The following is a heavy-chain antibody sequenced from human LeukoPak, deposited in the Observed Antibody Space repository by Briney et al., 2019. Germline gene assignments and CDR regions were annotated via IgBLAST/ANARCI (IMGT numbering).Heavy chain of an antibody. CDR2: IYYSGST. V-gene: IGHV4-39*07. J-gene: IGHJ4*02. D-gene: IGHD3-9*01. Sequence: TETLSLTCTVSGGSISSSSYYWVWIRQPPGKGREWIVSIYYSGSTYYNLSLKSRVTISVDTSKNQFSLKLRSVTAADTAVYYCASSGIYDILTGYRYYFDYWGQGTLVTVSS. CDR3: ASSGIYDILTGYRYYFDY. CDR1: GGSISSSSYY.